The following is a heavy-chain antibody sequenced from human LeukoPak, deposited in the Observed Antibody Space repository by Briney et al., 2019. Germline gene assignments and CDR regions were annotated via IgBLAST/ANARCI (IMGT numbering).Heavy chain of an antibody. Sequence: GGSLRLSCAASGFTFSSYAMSWVRKAPGTGLELVSTMSGSGGSTYYADSVMGRFTITRDNSKNTLYLQMNSLRTEDTAVYYCAKGLLSYCSGGSCYLFDYWGQGTLVTVSS. J-gene: IGHJ4*02. V-gene: IGHV3-23*01. D-gene: IGHD2-15*01. CDR3: AKGLLSYCSGGSCYLFDY. CDR2: MSGSGGST. CDR1: GFTFSSYA.